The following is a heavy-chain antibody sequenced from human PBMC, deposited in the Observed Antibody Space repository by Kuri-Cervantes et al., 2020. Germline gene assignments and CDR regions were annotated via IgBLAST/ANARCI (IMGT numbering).Heavy chain of an antibody. J-gene: IGHJ4*02. CDR3: ARGHFWIHYPDY. Sequence: GESLKISCAASKFTFSSHWMNWVRQAPGKGLEWVANINPDGGAKSYVDSVKGRFTISRDNAKNSLYLQMNSLRAEDTGVYYCARGHFWIHYPDYWGQGTLVTVSS. D-gene: IGHD3-3*02. CDR1: KFTFSSHW. CDR2: INPDGGAK. V-gene: IGHV3-7*01.